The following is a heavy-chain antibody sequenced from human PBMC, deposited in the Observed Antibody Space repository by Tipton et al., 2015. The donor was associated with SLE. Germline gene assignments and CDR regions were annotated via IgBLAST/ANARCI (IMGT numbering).Heavy chain of an antibody. J-gene: IGHJ4*02. V-gene: IGHV5-51*03. Sequence: QLVQSGPEVKKPGESLKISCQGSGYTFSSYWIVWVRQRPGKSLEWIGIIYPTDSDIIYSPSFQGQVTISADESTRTAYLQLSSLKAAGAAMYYCARGHVSGFYTDNCGQGTLVLVS. CDR3: ARGHVSGFYTDN. D-gene: IGHD3-22*01. CDR2: IYPTDSDI. CDR1: GYTFSSYW.